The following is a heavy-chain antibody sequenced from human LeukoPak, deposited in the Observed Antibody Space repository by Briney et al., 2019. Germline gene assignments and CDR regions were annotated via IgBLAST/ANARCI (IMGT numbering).Heavy chain of an antibody. CDR2: INPHSGAT. J-gene: IGHJ5*02. D-gene: IGHD3-10*01. CDR1: GYSFTDYY. V-gene: IGHV1-2*02. CDR3: ARGRTMIRGVSWFDP. Sequence: ASVKVSCKASGYSFTDYYIHWVRQAPGQGLEWMGWINPHSGATKYVQQFQGRVTMTRDTSITTAYMELSSLRSDDTAVYYCARGRTMIRGVSWFDPWGQGTLLRVS.